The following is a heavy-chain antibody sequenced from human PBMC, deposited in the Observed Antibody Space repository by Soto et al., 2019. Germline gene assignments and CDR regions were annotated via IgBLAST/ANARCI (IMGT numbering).Heavy chain of an antibody. CDR3: ARRQDGYNDY. CDR1: GGSISSYY. V-gene: IGHV4-59*08. CDR2: IYYSGST. J-gene: IGHJ4*02. D-gene: IGHD5-12*01. Sequence: QVQLQESGPRLVKPSETLSLTCTVSGGSISSYYWSWIRLPPGKGLEWIGYIYYSGSTNYNSSLKSRVTISVEKPEIQLSLKLSSVTAADTAVYYCARRQDGYNDYWVQGTRVTDS.